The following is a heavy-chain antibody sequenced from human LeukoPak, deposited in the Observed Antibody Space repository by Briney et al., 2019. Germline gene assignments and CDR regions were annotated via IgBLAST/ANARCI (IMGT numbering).Heavy chain of an antibody. D-gene: IGHD3-10*01. V-gene: IGHV5-51*01. CDR3: ARLKGGMVRGVMAALAFDP. CDR1: GYSFTSYW. Sequence: GESLKISCKGSGYSFTSYWIGWVRQMPGKGLEWMGIIYPGDSDTRYSPSFQGQVTISADKSISTAYLQWSGLKASDTAMYYCARLKGGMVRGVMAALAFDPWGQGTLVTVSS. CDR2: IYPGDSDT. J-gene: IGHJ5*02.